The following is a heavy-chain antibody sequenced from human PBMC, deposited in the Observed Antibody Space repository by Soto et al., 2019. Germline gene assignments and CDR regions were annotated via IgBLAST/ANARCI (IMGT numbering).Heavy chain of an antibody. V-gene: IGHV1-69*13. Sequence: SVKVSCKASGGTFSSYAISWVRQAPGQGLEWMGGIIPIFGTANYAQKFQGRVTITADESTSTAYMELSSLRSEDTAVYYCARGGGVTVAGTWSRGDFDYWGQGTLVTVSS. CDR2: IIPIFGTA. CDR1: GGTFSSYA. D-gene: IGHD6-19*01. J-gene: IGHJ4*02. CDR3: ARGGGVTVAGTWSRGDFDY.